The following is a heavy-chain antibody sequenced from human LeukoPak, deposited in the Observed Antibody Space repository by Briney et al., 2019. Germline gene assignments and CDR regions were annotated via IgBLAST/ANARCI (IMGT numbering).Heavy chain of an antibody. J-gene: IGHJ5*02. V-gene: IGHV1-2*02. Sequence: ASVKVSCKASGYTFTGYYMHWVRQAPGQGLERMGWINPNSGGTNYAQKFQGRVTMTRDTSISTAYMELSRLRSDDTAVYYCARVKMAGTTYNWFDPWGQGTLVTVSS. CDR1: GYTFTGYY. CDR3: ARVKMAGTTYNWFDP. D-gene: IGHD1-7*01. CDR2: INPNSGGT.